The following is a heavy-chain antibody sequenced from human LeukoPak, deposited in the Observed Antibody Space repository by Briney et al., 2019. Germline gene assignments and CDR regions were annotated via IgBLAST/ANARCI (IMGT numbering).Heavy chain of an antibody. Sequence: GGSLRLSCAASGFTFDDYAMRWVRHAPGKGLEWVSLISWDGGSTYYADSVKGRFTISRDNSKNSLYLQMNSLRAEDTALYYCAKDGFKYDSGGSGFDYWGQGTLVTVSS. CDR1: GFTFDDYA. CDR2: ISWDGGST. D-gene: IGHD3-22*01. J-gene: IGHJ4*02. CDR3: AKDGFKYDSGGSGFDY. V-gene: IGHV3-43D*03.